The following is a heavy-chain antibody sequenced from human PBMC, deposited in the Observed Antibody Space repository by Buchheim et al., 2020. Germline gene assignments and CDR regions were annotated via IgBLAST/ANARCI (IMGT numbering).Heavy chain of an antibody. CDR1: GGSFSGYY. Sequence: QVQLQQWGAGLLKPSETLSLTCAVYGGSFSGYYWSWIRQPPGKGLEWIGEINHSGSTNYNPSLKSRVTISVDTSKNQFYLKLSSVTAADTAVYYCARASRASTFGVVARYGMDVWGQGTT. V-gene: IGHV4-34*01. CDR3: ARASRASTFGVVARYGMDV. J-gene: IGHJ6*02. D-gene: IGHD3-3*01. CDR2: INHSGST.